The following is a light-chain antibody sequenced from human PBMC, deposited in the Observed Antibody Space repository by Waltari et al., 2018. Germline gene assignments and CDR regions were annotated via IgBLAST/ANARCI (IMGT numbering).Light chain of an antibody. CDR2: AAS. CDR3: QQSYSPLT. V-gene: IGKV1-39*01. J-gene: IGKJ4*01. Sequence: DFQMIQSPSPLSASVGDRVTITGRASQSISTYLNWYQQKPGKAPNLLIYAASSLQSGVPSRFSGSGSGTDFTLTISSLQPEDFATYYCQQSYSPLTFGGGTKVEIK. CDR1: QSISTY.